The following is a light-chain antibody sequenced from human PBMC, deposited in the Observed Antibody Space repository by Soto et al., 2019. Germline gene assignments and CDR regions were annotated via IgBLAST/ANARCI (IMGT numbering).Light chain of an antibody. V-gene: IGLV2-14*01. Sequence: ALTQPASVSGSPGQSITISCTGTSSDVGDYNYVSWYQQHPGKAPKLMIYEVSHRLSGVSNRFSGSKSGYTASLTISGLQDEDEADYYCSSYISNSIVVFGGGTKLTVL. CDR3: SSYISNSIVV. CDR2: EVS. J-gene: IGLJ2*01. CDR1: SSDVGDYNY.